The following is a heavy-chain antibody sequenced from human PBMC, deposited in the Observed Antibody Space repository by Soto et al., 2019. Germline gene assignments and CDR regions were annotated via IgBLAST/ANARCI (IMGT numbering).Heavy chain of an antibody. D-gene: IGHD6-25*01. CDR2: IYPSDSYT. CDR3: AGSVSSGYGMDV. V-gene: IGHV5-10-1*01. Sequence: PGESLKIACKGSGYSFTSYWISWVRQMPGKGLEWMGRIYPSDSYTNYSPSFQGHVTISADKSISTAYLQWSSLNASHTAMYYCAGSVSSGYGMDVWGQGTTVTVSS. J-gene: IGHJ6*02. CDR1: GYSFTSYW.